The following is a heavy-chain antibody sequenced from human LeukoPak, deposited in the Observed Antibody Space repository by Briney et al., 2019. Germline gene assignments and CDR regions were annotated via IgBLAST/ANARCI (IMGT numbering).Heavy chain of an antibody. D-gene: IGHD3-22*01. Sequence: GGSLRLSCAASGFTFSSYAMSWVRQAPGKGLEWVPAISGSGGSTYYADSVKGRFTISRDNSKNTLYLQMNSLRAEDTAVYYCAKSRADSTYYYDSSGLYWGQGTLVTVSS. J-gene: IGHJ4*02. CDR1: GFTFSSYA. CDR2: ISGSGGST. CDR3: AKSRADSTYYYDSSGLY. V-gene: IGHV3-23*01.